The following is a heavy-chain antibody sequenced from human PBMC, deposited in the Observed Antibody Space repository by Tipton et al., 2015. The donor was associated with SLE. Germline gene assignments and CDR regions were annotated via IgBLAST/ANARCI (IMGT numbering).Heavy chain of an antibody. CDR1: GGSISSYY. J-gene: IGHJ4*02. Sequence: TLSLTCTVGGGSISSYYWSWIRQPPGKGLEWIGYIFYNGSTNYNPSLKSRVTISVDTSKNQFSLRLTSVTAADTAMYYCARVNRGIAARYFDYWGQGALVTVSS. D-gene: IGHD6-6*01. V-gene: IGHV4-59*01. CDR3: ARVNRGIAARYFDY. CDR2: IFYNGST.